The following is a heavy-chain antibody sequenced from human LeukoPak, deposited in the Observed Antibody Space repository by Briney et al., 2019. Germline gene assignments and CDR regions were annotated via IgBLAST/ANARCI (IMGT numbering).Heavy chain of an antibody. D-gene: IGHD3-16*01. V-gene: IGHV4-59*01. CDR2: VCHNGTT. CDR1: GDSISSYF. Sequence: SETLSLTCSVSGDSISSYFWAWIRQPPGKGLEWIGYVCHNGTTNYNPSLRNRVAISIDTPKNQFSLKLNSATAADTAVYYCATSGGFNSPRHYWGQGTLVTVSS. CDR3: ATSGGFNSPRHY. J-gene: IGHJ4*02.